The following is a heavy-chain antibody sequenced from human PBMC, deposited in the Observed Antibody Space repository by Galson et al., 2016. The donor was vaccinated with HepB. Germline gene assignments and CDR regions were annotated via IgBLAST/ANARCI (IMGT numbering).Heavy chain of an antibody. Sequence: SLRLSCAASGFTFSDYWMSWVRQAPGKGLEWVANIKQDGSQKYYVDSVKGRFTISRDNAKNSLYLQMNSLRAEDTAVYYCVAGYCSSSSCPGGLDYWGQGTLVTVSS. CDR1: GFTFSDYW. CDR3: VAGYCSSSSCPGGLDY. V-gene: IGHV3-7*01. D-gene: IGHD2-2*03. J-gene: IGHJ4*02. CDR2: IKQDGSQK.